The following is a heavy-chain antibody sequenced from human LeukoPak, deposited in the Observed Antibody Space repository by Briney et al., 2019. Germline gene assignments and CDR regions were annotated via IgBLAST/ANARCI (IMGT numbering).Heavy chain of an antibody. J-gene: IGHJ5*02. D-gene: IGHD2/OR15-2a*01. CDR2: ISTYNGNT. CDR1: GYTFTSFG. V-gene: IGHV1-18*01. CDR3: ARDPTSRNENVRAWFDP. Sequence: ASLKVSCKASGYTFTSFGFSWLRQAPGQGLEWMGWISTYNGNTYYAQKFQGGIALTTDSSTGTAYLELRRLTSDDTAVYYCARDPTSRNENVRAWFDPWGQGTLVTVSS.